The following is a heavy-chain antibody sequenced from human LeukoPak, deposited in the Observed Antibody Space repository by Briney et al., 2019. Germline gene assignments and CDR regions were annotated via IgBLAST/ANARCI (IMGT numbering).Heavy chain of an antibody. J-gene: IGHJ4*02. Sequence: PGGSLRLSCAASGFTVSTNYMYWVRQAPGKGLEWVSVIYSDGSTFYADSVKGRFTISRDNSKNTLYLQMNCLRAEDTAVYYCARGYNWNDRLDYWGQGTLVTVSS. CDR1: GFTVSTNY. D-gene: IGHD1-1*01. V-gene: IGHV3-53*01. CDR3: ARGYNWNDRLDY. CDR2: IYSDGST.